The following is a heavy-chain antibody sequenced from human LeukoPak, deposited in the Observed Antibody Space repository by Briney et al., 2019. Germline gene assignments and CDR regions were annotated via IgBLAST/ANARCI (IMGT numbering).Heavy chain of an antibody. CDR2: INPKSGDT. CDR3: ARGDSSSWYSNNWFDP. D-gene: IGHD6-13*01. V-gene: IGHV1-2*02. J-gene: IGHJ5*02. CDR1: GYMFTGHY. Sequence: ASVKVSCKTSGYMFTGHYMHWVRQAPGQGLEWMGWINPKSGDTNIAQKFQGRVTMTRDTSTNTAYMELSRLRSDDTAVYYCARGDSSSWYSNNWFDPWGQGTLVTVSS.